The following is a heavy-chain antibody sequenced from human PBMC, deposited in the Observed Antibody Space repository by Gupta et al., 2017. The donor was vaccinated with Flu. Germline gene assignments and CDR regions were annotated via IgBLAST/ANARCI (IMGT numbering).Heavy chain of an antibody. CDR3: ARVFGRHVLVPAAIPFDY. Sequence: HWVRQAPGQRLEWMGWINAGNGNTKYSQKFQGRVTITRDTSASTAYMELSSLRSEDTAVYYCARVFGRHVLVPAAIPFDYWGQGTLVTVSS. V-gene: IGHV1-3*01. J-gene: IGHJ4*02. D-gene: IGHD2-2*01. CDR2: INAGNGNT.